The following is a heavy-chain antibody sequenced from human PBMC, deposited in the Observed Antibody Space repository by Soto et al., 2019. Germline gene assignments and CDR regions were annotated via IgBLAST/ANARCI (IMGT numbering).Heavy chain of an antibody. D-gene: IGHD2-15*01. CDR1: GFTFTSYS. CDR2: ISDGSDYI. V-gene: IGHV3-21*01. Sequence: EVQLVESGGGLVKPGGSLRLSCVASGFTFTSYSMNWVRQAPGKGLEWVSSISDGSDYIVYADSMKGRFTISRDNAQNSLYWEMNRLRVEDTAFYFCARNDGGGGRRWGPGTLVTVS. J-gene: IGHJ4*02. CDR3: ARNDGGGGRR.